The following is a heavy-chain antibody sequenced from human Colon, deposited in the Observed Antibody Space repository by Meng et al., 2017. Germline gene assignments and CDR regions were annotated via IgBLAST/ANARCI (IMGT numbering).Heavy chain of an antibody. CDR1: GGSISGYY. V-gene: IGHV4-59*08. CDR3: ARLGSSYLHVPY. CDR2: IYYDGFT. Sequence: QVQLQESGPGLMKPSETLSLTCTVSGGSISGYYWSWIRQPPGKGLEYNGYIYYDGFTNYNPSLRSRVTISLDTSKNQFSLSLTSMTAADTAIYYCARLGSSYLHVPYWGQGTLVTVSS. D-gene: IGHD6-6*01. J-gene: IGHJ4*02.